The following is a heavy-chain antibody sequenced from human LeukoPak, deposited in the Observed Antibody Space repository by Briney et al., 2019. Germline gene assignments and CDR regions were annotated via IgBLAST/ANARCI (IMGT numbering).Heavy chain of an antibody. CDR3: ATSIAVAGQVDY. Sequence: PSETLSLTCAVYGGSFSGYYWSWIRQPPGKGLEWIGYIYYSGSTNYNPSLKSRVTISVDTSKNQFSLKLSSVTAADTAVYYCATSIAVAGQVDYWGQGTLVTVSS. CDR2: IYYSGST. V-gene: IGHV4-59*01. J-gene: IGHJ4*02. D-gene: IGHD6-19*01. CDR1: GGSFSGYY.